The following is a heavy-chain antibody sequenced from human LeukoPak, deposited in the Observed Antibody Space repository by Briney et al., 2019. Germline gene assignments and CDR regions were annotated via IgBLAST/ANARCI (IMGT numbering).Heavy chain of an antibody. D-gene: IGHD5-18*01. J-gene: IGHJ4*02. CDR1: DGSISSYY. CDR3: ARRGYSSGFLDY. V-gene: IGHV4-59*08. Sequence: SETLSLTCTVSDGSISSYYWSWIRQPPGKGLEWIGYIYYSGSTNYNPSLKSRVTISVDTSKSHFSLKLSSVTAADTAVYYCARRGYSSGFLDYWGQGTLVTVSS. CDR2: IYYSGST.